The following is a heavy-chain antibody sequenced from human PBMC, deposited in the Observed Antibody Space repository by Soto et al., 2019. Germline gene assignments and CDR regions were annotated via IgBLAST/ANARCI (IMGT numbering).Heavy chain of an antibody. J-gene: IGHJ6*02. D-gene: IGHD6-13*01. CDR2: IIPIVGTG. CDR1: GGSFSSYA. Sequence: ASVKVSCKASGGSFSSYAISWVRQAPGQGLEWMGGIIPIVGTGNYAQNFQGRVTITADESTSTAHMELSSLRSEDTAMYYCARDLRAAGRPGMDVWGQGTTVTVSS. V-gene: IGHV1-69*13. CDR3: ARDLRAAGRPGMDV.